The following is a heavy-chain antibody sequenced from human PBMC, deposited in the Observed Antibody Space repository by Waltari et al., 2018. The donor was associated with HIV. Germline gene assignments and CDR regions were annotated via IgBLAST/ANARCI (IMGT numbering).Heavy chain of an antibody. CDR3: ARGGNVVLLPGPRNRATTLDY. V-gene: IGHV4-34*02. CDR1: GGSFSGYY. D-gene: IGHD2-8*01. J-gene: IGHJ4*02. Sequence: QVQLQQWGAGLLEPSETLSLTCAVSGGSFSGYYWNWIRQSPGKGLEWIGDINHSGSVSQNPSLESRVTISIDTSKNQFSLNLTSVTAADTAIYYCARGGNVVLLPGPRNRATTLDYWGQGNQVTVFS. CDR2: INHSGSV.